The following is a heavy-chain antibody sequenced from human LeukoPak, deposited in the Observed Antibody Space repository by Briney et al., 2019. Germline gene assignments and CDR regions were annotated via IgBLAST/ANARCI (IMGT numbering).Heavy chain of an antibody. J-gene: IGHJ4*02. CDR2: INRSGSI. CDR3: VRGVGDY. Sequence: SETLSLTCAVSGGSFRGYHWSGIRHPPGKGLEWIGEINRSGSINYNPPLKSRVTISVDTSKNLYSLRLSSVTAADTAVYVCVRGVGDYWGRGTLVTVSS. V-gene: IGHV4-34*01. CDR1: GGSFRGYH.